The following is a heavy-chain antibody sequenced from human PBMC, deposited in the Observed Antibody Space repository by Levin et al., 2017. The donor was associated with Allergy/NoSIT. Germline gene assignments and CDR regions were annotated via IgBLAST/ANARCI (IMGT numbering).Heavy chain of an antibody. J-gene: IGHJ3*02. CDR2: INHSGST. CDR3: ARRSSSWYLVGAFDI. D-gene: IGHD6-13*01. V-gene: IGHV4-34*01. Sequence: PSETLSLTCAVYGGSFSGYYWSWIRQPPGKGLEWIGEINHSGSTNYNPSLKSRVTISVDTSKNQFSLKLSSVTAADTAVYYCARRSSSWYLVGAFDIWGQGTMVTVSS. CDR1: GGSFSGYY.